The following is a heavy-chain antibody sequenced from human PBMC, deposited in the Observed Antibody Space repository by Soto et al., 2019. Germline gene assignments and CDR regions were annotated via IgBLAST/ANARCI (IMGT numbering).Heavy chain of an antibody. Sequence: PSETLSLTCTVSGGSMNYYYWSWIRQSPGKGLEWIGYVYYSGTTYYNPSLQSRVTISIDTSQNQFSLKLRSVTAADTAIYYCARVGYNWRYFVDSWGRGTLVTVSS. CDR1: GGSMNYYY. CDR2: VYYSGTT. V-gene: IGHV4-59*01. J-gene: IGHJ4*02. CDR3: ARVGYNWRYFVDS. D-gene: IGHD1-20*01.